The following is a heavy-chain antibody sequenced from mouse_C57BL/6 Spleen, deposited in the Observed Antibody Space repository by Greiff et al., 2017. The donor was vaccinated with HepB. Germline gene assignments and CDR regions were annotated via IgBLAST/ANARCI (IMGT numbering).Heavy chain of an antibody. CDR1: GFNIKDDY. CDR2: IDPENGDT. V-gene: IGHV14-4*01. Sequence: VHLKQSGAELVRPGASVKLSCTASGFNIKDDYMHWVKQRPEQGLEWIGWIDPENGDTEYASKFQGKATITADTSSNTAYLQLSSLTSEDTAVYYCTILYRADYWGQGTTLTVTS. CDR3: TILYRADY. D-gene: IGHD5-1*01. J-gene: IGHJ2*01.